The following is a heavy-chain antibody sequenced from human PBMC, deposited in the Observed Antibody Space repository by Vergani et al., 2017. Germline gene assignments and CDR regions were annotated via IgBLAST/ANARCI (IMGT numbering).Heavy chain of an antibody. V-gene: IGHV1-2*02. CDR2: INPNSGGT. D-gene: IGHD2-15*01. CDR3: ARDPWRISYYYYGMDV. J-gene: IGHJ6*02. Sequence: QVQLVQSGAEVKKPGASVKVSCKASGYTFTSYYMHWVRQAPGQGLEWMGWINPNSGGTNYAQKFQGRVTMTRDTSISTAYMELSRLRSDDTAVYYCARDPWRISYYYYGMDVWGQGTTVTVSS. CDR1: GYTFTSYY.